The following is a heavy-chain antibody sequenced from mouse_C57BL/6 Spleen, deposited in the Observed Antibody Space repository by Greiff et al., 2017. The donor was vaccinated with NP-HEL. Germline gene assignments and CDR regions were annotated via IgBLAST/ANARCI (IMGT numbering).Heavy chain of an antibody. Sequence: VQLQQSGPVLVKPVSSVQLSCKASGYTFTDYYINWVKQSHGKSLEWIGVINPYNGGTSYNQKFKGKATLTVDKSSSTAYMELNSLTSEDSAVYYCARDYYGSSPYWYYDVWGTGTTVTVSS. CDR1: GYTFTDYY. CDR3: ARDYYGSSPYWYYDV. J-gene: IGHJ1*03. D-gene: IGHD1-1*01. V-gene: IGHV1-19*01. CDR2: INPYNGGT.